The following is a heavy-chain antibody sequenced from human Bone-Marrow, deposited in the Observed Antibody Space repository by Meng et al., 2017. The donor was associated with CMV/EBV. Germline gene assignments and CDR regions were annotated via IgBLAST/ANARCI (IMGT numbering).Heavy chain of an antibody. CDR2: IRSDGTGT. CDR1: GFTLTHFW. CDR3: ELRHDIGGYYL. D-gene: IGHD3-3*01. J-gene: IGHJ1*01. V-gene: IGHV3-74*01. Sequence: GESLKISCAASGFTLTHFWIHWVRQAPGKGLVWVSRIRSDGTGTSYADSVKGRFTVSRDNAKNTQYLQMNSLRAEDTAVYYCELRHDIGGYYLWGQGTLVTVSS.